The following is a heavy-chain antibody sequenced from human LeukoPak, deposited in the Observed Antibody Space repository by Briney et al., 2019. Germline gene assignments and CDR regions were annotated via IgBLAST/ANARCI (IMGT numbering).Heavy chain of an antibody. Sequence: GGSLRLSCAASGFTFDDYAMHWVRQAPGKGLEWVSGISWNSGSIGYADSVKGRFTISRDNAKNSLYLQMNSLRAEDTAVYYCASAVGQLGPDFDYWGQGTLVTVSS. V-gene: IGHV3-9*01. J-gene: IGHJ4*02. CDR1: GFTFDDYA. D-gene: IGHD1-1*01. CDR2: ISWNSGSI. CDR3: ASAVGQLGPDFDY.